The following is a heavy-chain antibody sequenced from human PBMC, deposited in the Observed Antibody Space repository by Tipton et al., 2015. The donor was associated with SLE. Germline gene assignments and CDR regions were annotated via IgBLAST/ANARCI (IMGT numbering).Heavy chain of an antibody. D-gene: IGHD3-22*01. CDR1: GGSFSGYY. CDR2: INHSGST. V-gene: IGHV4-34*01. Sequence: TLSLTCAVYGGSFSGYYWSWIRQPPGKGLEWIGEINHSGSTNYNPSLKSRVTISVDTSKNQFSLKLSSVTAADTAVCYCARENSSGYFDYWGQGTLVTVSS. J-gene: IGHJ4*02. CDR3: ARENSSGYFDY.